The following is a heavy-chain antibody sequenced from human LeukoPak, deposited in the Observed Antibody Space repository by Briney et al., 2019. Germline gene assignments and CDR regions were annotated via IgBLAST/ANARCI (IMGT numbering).Heavy chain of an antibody. CDR3: ARDHEEYQLLYPFDY. CDR1: GFTFSSYT. D-gene: IGHD2-2*02. Sequence: GGSLRLSCAASGFTFSSYTMNWVRQAPGRGLEWVSYISSSSSTIHYADSVKGRFTISRDNAKNSLYLQMNSLRDEDTAVYYCARDHEEYQLLYPFDYWGQGTLVTVSS. V-gene: IGHV3-48*02. J-gene: IGHJ4*02. CDR2: ISSSSSTI.